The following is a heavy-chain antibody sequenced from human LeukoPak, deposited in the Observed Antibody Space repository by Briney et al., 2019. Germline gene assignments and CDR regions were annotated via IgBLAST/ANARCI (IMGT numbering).Heavy chain of an antibody. CDR1: GFIFSDYW. D-gene: IGHD6-13*01. J-gene: IGHJ4*01. CDR2: IRQDGSEK. V-gene: IGHV3-7*01. Sequence: GGSLRLSCAASGFIFSDYWVNWVRQAPGKGLEWVASIRQDGSEKTYVDSVKGRFTISRDNTKSSLYLQVSSLTAEDTAVYYCARDGTAAGLYFDLWGQGTLVTVSS. CDR3: ARDGTAAGLYFDL.